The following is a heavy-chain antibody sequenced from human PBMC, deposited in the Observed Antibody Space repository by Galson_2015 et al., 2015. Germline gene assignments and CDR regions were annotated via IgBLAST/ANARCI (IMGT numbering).Heavy chain of an antibody. CDR3: ARDYQDYGDCVDGFDP. D-gene: IGHD4-17*01. V-gene: IGHV3-48*02. CDR1: GFTFSSYS. J-gene: IGHJ5*02. CDR2: ISSSSSTI. Sequence: SLRLSCAASGFTFSSYSMNWVRQAPGKGLEWVSYISSSSSTIYYADSVKGRFTISRDNAKNSLYLQMDSLRDEDTAVYYCARDYQDYGDCVDGFDPWGQGTLVTVSS.